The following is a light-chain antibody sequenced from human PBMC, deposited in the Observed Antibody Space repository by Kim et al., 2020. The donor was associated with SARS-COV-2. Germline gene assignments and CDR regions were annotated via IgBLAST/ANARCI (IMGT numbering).Light chain of an antibody. CDR1: GSN. V-gene: IGKV3-15*01. CDR3: EHYNNWPYT. J-gene: IGKJ2*01. Sequence: GSNVAWYQQRPGQAPRLLFYDASTRATGVPATFSGSGSGTDFTLTISSLQTEDFAVYYCEHYNNWPYTFGQGTKLEI. CDR2: DAS.